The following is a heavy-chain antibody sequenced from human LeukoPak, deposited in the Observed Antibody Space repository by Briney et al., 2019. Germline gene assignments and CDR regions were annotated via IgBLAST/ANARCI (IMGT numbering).Heavy chain of an antibody. D-gene: IGHD1-26*01. CDR2: IRQGGNEM. V-gene: IGHV3-7*01. Sequence: GGSLRLSCAASGFRFSGYWMTWVRQVPGKGLEWVANIRQGGNEMYYADSVKDRFTISRDNARNSLYLEMNSLRTEDTAVYYCARVGAWELQRVFDYWGQGTLVTVSS. CDR1: GFRFSGYW. CDR3: ARVGAWELQRVFDY. J-gene: IGHJ4*02.